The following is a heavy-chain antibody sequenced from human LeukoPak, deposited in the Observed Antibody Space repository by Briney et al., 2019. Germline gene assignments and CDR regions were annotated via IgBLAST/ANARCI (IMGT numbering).Heavy chain of an antibody. CDR2: IRYDGSNK. Sequence: GGSLRLSCAASGFTFSSYGMHWVRQAPGKGLEWVAFIRYDGSNKYYADSVKGRFAISRDNSKNTLYPQMNSLRAEDTAVYYCAKDLSWGKIDYWGQGTLVTVSS. J-gene: IGHJ4*02. CDR1: GFTFSSYG. D-gene: IGHD3-16*01. V-gene: IGHV3-30*02. CDR3: AKDLSWGKIDY.